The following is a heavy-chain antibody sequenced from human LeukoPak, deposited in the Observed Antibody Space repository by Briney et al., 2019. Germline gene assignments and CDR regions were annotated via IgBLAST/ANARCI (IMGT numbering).Heavy chain of an antibody. V-gene: IGHV3-30*03. CDR1: GFTFSSYD. Sequence: PGGSLRLSCAASGFTFSSYDMHWVRQAPGKGLEWVAVISYDGSNKYYADSVKGRFTISRDNSKNSLYLQMNSLRAEDTALYHCARDLGITGTTRENGMDVWGQGTTVTVSS. D-gene: IGHD1-20*01. CDR2: ISYDGSNK. CDR3: ARDLGITGTTRENGMDV. J-gene: IGHJ6*02.